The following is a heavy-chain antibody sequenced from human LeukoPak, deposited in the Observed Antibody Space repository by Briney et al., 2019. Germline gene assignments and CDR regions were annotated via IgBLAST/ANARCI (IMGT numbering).Heavy chain of an antibody. CDR1: GFTFNTYT. D-gene: IGHD3-22*01. J-gene: IGHJ5*02. CDR3: TTEVGYYYDYNWFDP. CDR2: IKTKTDGGTT. V-gene: IGHV3-15*01. Sequence: PGGSLRLSCAASGFTFNTYTMNWVRQAPGKGLEWVGLIKTKTDGGTTDYGAPVKGRFTISRDDSKNTLYLQMNSLKTEDTAVYYCTTEVGYYYDYNWFDPWGQGTLVTVSS.